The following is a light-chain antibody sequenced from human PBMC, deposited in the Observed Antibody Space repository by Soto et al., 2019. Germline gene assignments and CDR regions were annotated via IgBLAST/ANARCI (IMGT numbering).Light chain of an antibody. V-gene: IGKV3-15*01. CDR1: QSINSE. J-gene: IGKJ2*01. CDR3: QQGHNWPLT. CDR2: RAS. Sequence: EIVMTQSPATLSLSPGERAALSCRASQSINSELAWYQQKPGQPPRLLIYRASTRATGVPARFTGSESGSEFTLTISRLQSEDFAVYYCQQGHNWPLTFGQGNRLEI.